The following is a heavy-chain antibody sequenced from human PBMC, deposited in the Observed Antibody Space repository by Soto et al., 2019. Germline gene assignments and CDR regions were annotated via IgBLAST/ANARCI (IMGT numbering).Heavy chain of an antibody. CDR1: GFSLTTSGMC. D-gene: IGHD6-19*01. Sequence: SGPTPVNPTQTLTLTCTFSGFSLTTSGMCVSWVRQPPGKALEWLALIDWADDKYYSTSLKTRLTISRDTSKNQVVLTMTNVDPVDTSTYYCARIHGPSGNHHLDVWGQGTLVTVSS. CDR3: ARIHGPSGNHHLDV. CDR2: IDWADDK. J-gene: IGHJ4*02. V-gene: IGHV2-70*13.